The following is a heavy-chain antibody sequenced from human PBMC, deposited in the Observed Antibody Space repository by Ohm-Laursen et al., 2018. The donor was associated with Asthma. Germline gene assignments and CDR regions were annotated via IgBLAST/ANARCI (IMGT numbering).Heavy chain of an antibody. D-gene: IGHD3-16*02. CDR1: GFTFTSSA. Sequence: GSSVKVSCKASGFTFTSSAVQWVRQARGQRLEWIGWIVVGSGNTNYAQKFQERVTITRDMSTSTAYMELSSLRSEDTAVYYCAAGAPDYDYIWGSYRVYYYYGMDVWGQGTTVTVSS. CDR3: AAGAPDYDYIWGSYRVYYYYGMDV. J-gene: IGHJ6*02. CDR2: IVVGSGNT. V-gene: IGHV1-58*01.